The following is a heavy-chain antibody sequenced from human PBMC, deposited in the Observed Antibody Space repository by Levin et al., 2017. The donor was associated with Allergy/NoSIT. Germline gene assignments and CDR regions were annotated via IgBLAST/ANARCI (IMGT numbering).Heavy chain of an antibody. CDR2: INWNGGST. J-gene: IGHJ5*02. D-gene: IGHD6-13*01. Sequence: GESLKISCAASGFTFDDYGMSWVRQAPGKGLEWVSGINWNGGSTGYADSVKGRFTISRDNAKNSLYLQMNSLRAEDTALYYCARDFENRIAAAGTDWFDPWGQGTLVTVSS. CDR3: ARDFENRIAAAGTDWFDP. CDR1: GFTFDDYG. V-gene: IGHV3-20*04.